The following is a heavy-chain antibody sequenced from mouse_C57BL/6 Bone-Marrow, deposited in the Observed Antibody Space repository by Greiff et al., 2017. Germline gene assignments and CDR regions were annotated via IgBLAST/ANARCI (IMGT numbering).Heavy chain of an antibody. CDR2: IDPSDSYT. J-gene: IGHJ4*01. Sequence: QVQLKQPGAELVMPGASVKLSCKASGYTFTSYWMHWVKQRPGQGLEWIGEIDPSDSYTNYNQKFKGKSTLTVDKSSSTAYMQLSSLTSEDSAVYYCARVGVYAMDNWGQGTSVTVSS. CDR3: ARVGVYAMDN. V-gene: IGHV1-69*01. D-gene: IGHD3-1*01. CDR1: GYTFTSYW.